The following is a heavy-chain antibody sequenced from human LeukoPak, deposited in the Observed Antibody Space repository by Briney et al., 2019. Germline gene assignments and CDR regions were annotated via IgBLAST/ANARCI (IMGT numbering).Heavy chain of an antibody. CDR1: GYTFTDYY. V-gene: IGHV1-2*06. CDR3: ARHNWRSNAFDI. J-gene: IGHJ3*02. Sequence: ASVKVSCKASGYTFTDYYMHWVRQAPGQGLEWMGRINPHSGDTHYPQKFQGRVTMTRDTSISTAYMEVRSDDTAMYYCARHNWRSNAFDIWGQGTMVTVSS. D-gene: IGHD1-20*01. CDR2: INPHSGDT.